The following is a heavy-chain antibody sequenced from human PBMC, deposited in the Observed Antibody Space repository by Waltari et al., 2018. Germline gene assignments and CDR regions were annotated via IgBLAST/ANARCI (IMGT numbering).Heavy chain of an antibody. CDR3: ARGVVPAAREVGWFDP. CDR2: IYYSGVT. Sequence: QLQLQESGPGLVKPSETLSLTCTVSGGSISSSSYYWGWIRQPPGKGLEWIGSIYYSGVTYYNPSLKIRVTIAVDTSNNQFSLKLSSVTAADTAVYYCARGVVPAAREVGWFDPWGQGTLVTVSS. J-gene: IGHJ5*02. V-gene: IGHV4-39*01. D-gene: IGHD2-2*01. CDR1: GGSISSSSYY.